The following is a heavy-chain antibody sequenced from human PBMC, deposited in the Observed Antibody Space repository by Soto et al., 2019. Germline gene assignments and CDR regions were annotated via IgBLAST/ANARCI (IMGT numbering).Heavy chain of an antibody. CDR1: AGSISSGGYY. J-gene: IGHJ4*02. Sequence: SETLSLTCTVSAGSISSGGYYWSWIRQHPGKGLEWIGYIYYSGSTYYNPSLKSRVTISVDTSKNQFSLKLSSVTAADTAVYYCARVVITMIVGARYYFDYWSQRTLV. D-gene: IGHD3-22*01. CDR2: IYYSGST. CDR3: ARVVITMIVGARYYFDY. V-gene: IGHV4-31*03.